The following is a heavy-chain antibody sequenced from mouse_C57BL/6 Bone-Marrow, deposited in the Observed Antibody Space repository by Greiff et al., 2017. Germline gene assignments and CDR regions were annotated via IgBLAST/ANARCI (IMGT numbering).Heavy chain of an antibody. D-gene: IGHD2-10*01. CDR3: TKKRDFSYQWYFDV. CDR2: IDPDTGGT. Sequence: QVQLQQSGAELVRPGASVTLSCKASGYTFTNYGMHWVKQTPVRGLEWIGAIDPDTGGTAYNQKFKGKAILTADKSSSTAYMELRSLTSDDSAVYYCTKKRDFSYQWYFDVWGTGTTVTVSS. V-gene: IGHV1-15*01. CDR1: GYTFTNYG. J-gene: IGHJ1*03.